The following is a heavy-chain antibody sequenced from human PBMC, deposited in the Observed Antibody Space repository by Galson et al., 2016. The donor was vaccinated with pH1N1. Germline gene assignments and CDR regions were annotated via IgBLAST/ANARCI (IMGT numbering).Heavy chain of an antibody. J-gene: IGHJ4*02. Sequence: QSGAEVKKPGESLKISCKGSGSIFIGHWIAWVRQKPGNGLEWMGIIYPGDSDPRYSPSFAGQVTISADKSSTTAYLRWSSLKASDTAMYYCAGLAHCSGDCYSMRPWGYFDCWGQGTLVTVSS. CDR2: IYPGDSDP. D-gene: IGHD2-21*02. V-gene: IGHV5-51*01. CDR1: GSIFIGHW. CDR3: AGLAHCSGDCYSMRPWGYFDC.